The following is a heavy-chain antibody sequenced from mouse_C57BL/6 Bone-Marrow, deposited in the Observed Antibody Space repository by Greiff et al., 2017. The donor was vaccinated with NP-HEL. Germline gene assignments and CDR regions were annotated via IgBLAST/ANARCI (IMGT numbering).Heavy chain of an antibody. V-gene: IGHV2-5*01. D-gene: IGHD1-1*01. CDR3: AKKGGRGAY. CDR1: GFSLTSYG. CDR2: IWSGGST. Sequence: VQLQQSGPGLVQPSQCLSITCTVSGFSLTSYGVHWVRQSPGKGLEWLGVIWSGGSTDYNAAFVSRLSITKDNSKSQVFFKMNSLQADDTAIYCCAKKGGRGAYWGQGTLVTVSA. J-gene: IGHJ3*01.